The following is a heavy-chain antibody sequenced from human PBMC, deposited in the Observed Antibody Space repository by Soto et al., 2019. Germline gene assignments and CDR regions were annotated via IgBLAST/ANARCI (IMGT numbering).Heavy chain of an antibody. CDR2: IWYDGNKK. CDR1: GFSFSSSG. CDR3: AREYTAWPLAYGLDV. D-gene: IGHD2-2*02. Sequence: GGSLRLSCAASGFSFSSSGMHWVRQAPGKGLEWVAVIWYDGNKKYYGDSVRGRFTISRDNSKNTLYLEMNSLRAEDTAVYYCAREYTAWPLAYGLDVWGQGTTVTVSS. J-gene: IGHJ6*02. V-gene: IGHV3-33*01.